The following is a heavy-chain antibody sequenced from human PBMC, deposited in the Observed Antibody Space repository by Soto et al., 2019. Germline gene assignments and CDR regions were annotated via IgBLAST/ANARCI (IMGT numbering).Heavy chain of an antibody. CDR2: ISYDGSNK. CDR3: AKERYTDYGDVKTMAQYYFDY. Sequence: GGSLRLSCAASGFTFSSYGMHWVRQAPGKGLEWVAVISYDGSNKYYADSVKGRFTISRDNSKNTLYLQMNSLRAEDTAVYYCAKERYTDYGDVKTMAQYYFDYWGQGTLVTVSS. D-gene: IGHD4-17*01. CDR1: GFTFSSYG. V-gene: IGHV3-30*18. J-gene: IGHJ4*02.